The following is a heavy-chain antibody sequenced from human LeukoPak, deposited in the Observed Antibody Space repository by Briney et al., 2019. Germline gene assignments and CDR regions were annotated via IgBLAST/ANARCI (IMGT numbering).Heavy chain of an antibody. J-gene: IGHJ4*02. V-gene: IGHV3-23*01. Sequence: PGGSLRLSCAASGFTFVHFAMSWVRQAPGKGLQWVSIISDSTTNTYYIDSVKGRFTISRDNSKNTLYLQMNSLSAEDTAVYYCATWPGAWYGEDSWGQGTLVTVSS. CDR1: GFTFVHFA. D-gene: IGHD3-10*01. CDR2: ISDSTTNT. CDR3: ATWPGAWYGEDS.